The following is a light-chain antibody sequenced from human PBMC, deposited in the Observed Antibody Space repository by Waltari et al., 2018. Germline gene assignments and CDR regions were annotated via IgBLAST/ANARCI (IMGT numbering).Light chain of an antibody. CDR3: QQRTNWGGT. CDR2: EAS. Sequence: EIVLTQSPATLSLSPGERATLSCRASQNVNSHLAWYQQKPGHVPRLLIYEASNRATGIPVRFSGSGSGTDFTLTISSLEPEDFAVYYCQQRTNWGGTFGPGTRVDIK. CDR1: QNVNSH. J-gene: IGKJ3*01. V-gene: IGKV3-11*01.